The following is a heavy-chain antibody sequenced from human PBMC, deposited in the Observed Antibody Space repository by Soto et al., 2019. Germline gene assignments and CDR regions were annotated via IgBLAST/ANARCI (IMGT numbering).Heavy chain of an antibody. J-gene: IGHJ4*02. V-gene: IGHV3-23*01. CDR2: ISGSGGST. CDR1: GFTFSSYA. Sequence: QPGGSLRLSCAASGFTFSSYAMSWVRQAPGKGLECISVISGSGGSTYYADSVKGRFTISRDNSKNTLYLQMNSLRAEDSATYYCAKDLVLYSSSSPHYFDYWGQGSLVNVSS. D-gene: IGHD6-6*01. CDR3: AKDLVLYSSSSPHYFDY.